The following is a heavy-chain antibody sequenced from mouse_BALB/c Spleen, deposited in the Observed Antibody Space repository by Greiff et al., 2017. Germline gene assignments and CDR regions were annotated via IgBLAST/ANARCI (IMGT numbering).Heavy chain of an antibody. V-gene: IGHV1-4*02. J-gene: IGHJ4*01. Sequence: VQLQESAAELARPGASVKMSCKASGYTFTSYTMHWVKQRPGQGLEWIGYINPSSGYTEYNQKFKDKTTLTADKSSSTAYMQLSSLTSEDSAVYYCARRYGNSYYAMDYWGQGTSVTVSS. CDR2: INPSSGYT. CDR1: GYTFTSYT. D-gene: IGHD2-10*02. CDR3: ARRYGNSYYAMDY.